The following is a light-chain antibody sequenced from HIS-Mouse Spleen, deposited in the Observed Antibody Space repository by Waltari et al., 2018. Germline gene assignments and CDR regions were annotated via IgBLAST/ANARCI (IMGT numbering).Light chain of an antibody. Sequence: SYELTQPPSVSVSPGQTARITCSGDALPKKYAYWYQQKSGQAPVLVIYEDSKRPSGILERLSGSRSGTMATLTISGARVEDEADYYCYSTDSSGNHRVFGGGTKLTVL. CDR1: ALPKKY. CDR3: YSTDSSGNHRV. CDR2: EDS. V-gene: IGLV3-10*01. J-gene: IGLJ2*01.